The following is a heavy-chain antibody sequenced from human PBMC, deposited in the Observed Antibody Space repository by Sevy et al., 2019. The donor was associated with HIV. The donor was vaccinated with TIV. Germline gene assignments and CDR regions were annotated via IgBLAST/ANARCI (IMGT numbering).Heavy chain of an antibody. J-gene: IGHJ4*02. D-gene: IGHD3-16*02. Sequence: ASVKVSCKASGYTFTGYYMHWVRQAPGQGLEWMGWINPNSGGTNYARKFQGRVTMTRDTSISTAYMELSRLRSDDTAVYYCATPTTFGGVIVWGQGTLVTVSS. CDR3: ATPTTFGGVIV. CDR2: INPNSGGT. V-gene: IGHV1-2*02. CDR1: GYTFTGYY.